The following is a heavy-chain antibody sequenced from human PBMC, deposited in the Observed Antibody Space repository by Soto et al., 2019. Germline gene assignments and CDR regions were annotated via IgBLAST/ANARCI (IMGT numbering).Heavy chain of an antibody. CDR3: ARGYCSGGSCYPIDY. Sequence: SVKVSCKASGGTFSSYAISWVRQAPGQGLEWMGGIIPIFGTANYAQKFQGRVTITADESTSTAYMELSSLRSEDTAVYYCARGYCSGGSCYPIDYWGQGTLVTVSS. V-gene: IGHV1-69*13. J-gene: IGHJ4*02. CDR1: GGTFSSYA. CDR2: IIPIFGTA. D-gene: IGHD2-15*01.